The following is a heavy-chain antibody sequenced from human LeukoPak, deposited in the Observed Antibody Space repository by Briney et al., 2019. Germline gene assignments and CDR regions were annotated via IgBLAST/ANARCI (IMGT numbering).Heavy chain of an antibody. V-gene: IGHV4-34*01. D-gene: IGHD5-12*01. CDR1: GGSFSGYY. CDR3: AKSNGYGLIDY. Sequence: SETLSLTCAVYGGSFSGYYWSWIRQPPGKGLEWIGEINHSGSTNYNPSLKSRVTISVDTSKNQFSLKLSSVTAADTAVYYCAKSNGYGLIDYWGQGTLVTVSS. CDR2: INHSGST. J-gene: IGHJ4*02.